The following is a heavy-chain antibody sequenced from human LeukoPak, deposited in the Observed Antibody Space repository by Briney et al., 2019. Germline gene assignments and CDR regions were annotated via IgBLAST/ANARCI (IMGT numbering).Heavy chain of an antibody. J-gene: IGHJ6*02. V-gene: IGHV3-21*01. D-gene: IGHD3-3*01. CDR3: ARDKEREGTYYDFWSGTSYYYYGMDV. CDR2: ISSSSSYI. CDR1: GFTFSSYS. Sequence: GGSLRLSCAASGFTFSSYSMNWVRQAPGKGLEWVSSISSSSSYIYYADSEKGRFTISRDNAKNSLFLQMNSLRAEDTAVYYCARDKEREGTYYDFWSGTSYYYYGMDVWGQGTTVTVSS.